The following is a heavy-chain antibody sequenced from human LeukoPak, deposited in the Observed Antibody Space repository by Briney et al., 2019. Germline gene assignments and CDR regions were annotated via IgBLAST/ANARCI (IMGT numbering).Heavy chain of an antibody. J-gene: IGHJ3*02. CDR1: GGSISSYY. D-gene: IGHD6-6*01. Sequence: SETLSLTCTVSGGSISSYYWSWIRQHPGKGLEWIGYIYYSGSTYYNPSLKSRVTISVDTSKNQFSLKLSSVTAADTAVYYCARDSSSGNDAFDIWGQGTMVTVSS. CDR3: ARDSSSGNDAFDI. V-gene: IGHV4-59*06. CDR2: IYYSGST.